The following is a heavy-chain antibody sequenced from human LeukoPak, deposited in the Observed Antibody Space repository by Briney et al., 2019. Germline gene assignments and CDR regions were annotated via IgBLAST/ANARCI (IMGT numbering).Heavy chain of an antibody. CDR1: GFTFSSYA. V-gene: IGHV3-30*04. J-gene: IGHJ3*02. CDR3: ANGRAVVVTAILWDAFDI. CDR2: ISYDGSNK. Sequence: QPGRSLRLSCAASGFTFSSYAMHWVRQAPGKGLEWVAVISYDGSNKYYADSVKGRFTISRDNSKNTLYLQMNSLRAEDTAVYYCANGRAVVVTAILWDAFDIWGQETMVTVSS. D-gene: IGHD2-21*02.